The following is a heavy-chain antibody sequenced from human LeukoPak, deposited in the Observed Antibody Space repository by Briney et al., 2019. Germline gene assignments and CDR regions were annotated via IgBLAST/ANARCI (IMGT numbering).Heavy chain of an antibody. D-gene: IGHD6-19*01. Sequence: GGSLRLSCAASGFTFSSSAMSWVRQAPGKGLEWVSAISGRGDYTYYADSVKGRFTISRDNSKNTLYLQVNSLRAEDTAVYYCARRAVSGTSPLDYWGQGTLVTVSS. CDR2: ISGRGDYT. V-gene: IGHV3-23*01. CDR1: GFTFSSSA. J-gene: IGHJ4*02. CDR3: ARRAVSGTSPLDY.